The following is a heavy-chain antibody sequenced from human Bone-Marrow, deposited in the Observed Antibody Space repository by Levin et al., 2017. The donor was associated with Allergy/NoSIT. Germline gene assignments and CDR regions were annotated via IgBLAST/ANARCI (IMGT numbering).Heavy chain of an antibody. V-gene: IGHV3-49*04. CDR3: TRGDIVIVPAAWGYNYFGMDV. CDR1: GFSFGGYS. CDR2: IRSKSYGGTT. J-gene: IGHJ6*01. Sequence: GESLKISCTGSGFSFGGYSMSWVRRAPGKGLEWVGFIRSKSYGGTTEYAASVQGRFTVSRDDSKNIAYLQMNSLKTEDNAVYYCTRGDIVIVPAAWGYNYFGMDVWGQGTTVTVSS. D-gene: IGHD2-2*01.